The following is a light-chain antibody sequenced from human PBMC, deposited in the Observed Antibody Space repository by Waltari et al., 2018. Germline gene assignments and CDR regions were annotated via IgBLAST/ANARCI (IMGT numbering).Light chain of an antibody. J-gene: IGLJ2*01. CDR2: DVS. Sequence: QSALTQPASVSGSPGQSITISCTGTSSDVGGYNYVSWYQQHPGKAPKLIIYDVSERPSGVSTRFSGSKSGNTASLTISGLQAEDEADYYCSSYRTTTTRLFGGGTEVTVL. V-gene: IGLV2-14*03. CDR1: SSDVGGYNY. CDR3: SSYRTTTTRL.